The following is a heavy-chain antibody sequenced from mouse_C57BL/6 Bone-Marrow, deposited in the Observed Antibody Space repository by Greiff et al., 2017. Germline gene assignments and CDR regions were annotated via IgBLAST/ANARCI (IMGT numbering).Heavy chain of an antibody. D-gene: IGHD1-1*01. V-gene: IGHV1-55*01. CDR2: IYPGSGST. CDR3: ARVGDYYGSTYYAMDY. Sequence: VQLQQPGAELVKPGASVKMSCKASGYTFTSYWITWVKQRPGQGLEWIGDIYPGSGSTNYNEKFKSKATLTVDTSSSTAYMQLSSLTSEDSAVYYWARVGDYYGSTYYAMDYWGQGTSVTGSS. CDR1: GYTFTSYW. J-gene: IGHJ4*01.